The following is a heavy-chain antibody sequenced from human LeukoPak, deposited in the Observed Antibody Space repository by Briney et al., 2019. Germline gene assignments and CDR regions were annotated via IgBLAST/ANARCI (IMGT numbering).Heavy chain of an antibody. V-gene: IGHV3-74*01. D-gene: IGHD4-23*01. CDR1: GFTFSSYA. CDR3: VRGNDYGGPHY. J-gene: IGHJ4*02. CDR2: IDRDGSRI. Sequence: GGSLRLSCAASGFTFSSYAMSWVRQAPGKGLVWVSRIDRDGSRINYADSVKGRFTIPRDNGKNTLFLQMNSLRAEDAAVYYCVRGNDYGGPHYWGQGTLVTVSS.